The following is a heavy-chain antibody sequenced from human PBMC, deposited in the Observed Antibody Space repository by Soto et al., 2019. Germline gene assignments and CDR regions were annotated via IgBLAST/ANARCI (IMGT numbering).Heavy chain of an antibody. Sequence: QITLKESGPTLVKPTQTLTLTCTFSGFSLTTSGVGVGWIRQPPGKALEWLALIYWNDDIRYSPSLKSRLTITKDTSKNQVVLTMTNMDPLDTATYYCSHLKGSIFLGYCSSTSCLDAFDIWGQGTMVTVSS. CDR3: SHLKGSIFLGYCSSTSCLDAFDI. J-gene: IGHJ3*02. D-gene: IGHD2-2*01. CDR1: GFSLTTSGVG. CDR2: IYWNDDI. V-gene: IGHV2-5*01.